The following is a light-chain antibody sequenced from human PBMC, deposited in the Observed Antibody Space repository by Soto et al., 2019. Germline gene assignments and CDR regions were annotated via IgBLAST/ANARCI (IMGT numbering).Light chain of an antibody. Sequence: DIQMTQSPSSLSASVGDRVTITCRASQSISNYLNWYQQKPGKAPNLLIYAASSLQSGVPSRFGGSGSGTYFTITISSLQPEDFATYYCQQHYHPFTFGPGTKVDIK. V-gene: IGKV1-39*01. CDR3: QQHYHPFT. CDR2: AAS. CDR1: QSISNY. J-gene: IGKJ3*01.